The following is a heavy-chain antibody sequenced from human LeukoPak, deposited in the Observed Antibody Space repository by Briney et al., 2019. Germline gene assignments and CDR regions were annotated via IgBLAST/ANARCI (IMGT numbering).Heavy chain of an antibody. CDR1: GFTFSSYA. J-gene: IGHJ4*02. Sequence: PGGSLRLSCAASGFTFSSYAMSWVRQAPGKGLEWVSAISGSGGSTYYADSVKGRFTISRDNSKNTLYLQMNSLRAEDTAVYYCAKVPYYYDSSGYFAGAVLDYWGQGTLVTVSS. CDR2: ISGSGGST. V-gene: IGHV3-23*01. D-gene: IGHD3-22*01. CDR3: AKVPYYYDSSGYFAGAVLDY.